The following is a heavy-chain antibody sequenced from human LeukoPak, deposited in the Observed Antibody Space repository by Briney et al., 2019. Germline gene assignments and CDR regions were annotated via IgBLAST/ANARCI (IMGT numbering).Heavy chain of an antibody. J-gene: IGHJ4*02. CDR2: ITWNSGSI. CDR3: AKERYTYGVN. CDR1: GFTFDDYA. V-gene: IGHV3-9*01. D-gene: IGHD5-18*01. Sequence: GGSLRLSCAASGFTFDDYAMHWVRQAPGKGLEWVSGITWNSGSIGYADSVKGRFTISRDNAKNSLYLQMSSLRAEDTALYYCAKERYTYGVNWGQGTLVTVSS.